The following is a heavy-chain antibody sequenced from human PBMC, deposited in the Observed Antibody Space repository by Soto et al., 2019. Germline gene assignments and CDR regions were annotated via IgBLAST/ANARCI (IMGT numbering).Heavy chain of an antibody. D-gene: IGHD3-10*01. Sequence: AXVKVSCKASGYTFTNYGIRWVRQAPGQCLEWMGWINTYNGNTNHAQKLQGRVTMTTDTSTSTAYMELRSLRSDDTAVYYCARGVGSGTYYNQYNWFDPWGQGTLVTVSS. CDR1: GYTFTNYG. J-gene: IGHJ5*02. CDR3: ARGVGSGTYYNQYNWFDP. CDR2: INTYNGNT. V-gene: IGHV1-18*01.